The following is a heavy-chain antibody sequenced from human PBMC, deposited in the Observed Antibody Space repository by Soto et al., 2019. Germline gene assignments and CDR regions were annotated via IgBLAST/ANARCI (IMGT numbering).Heavy chain of an antibody. CDR3: ARGASMVRGVILDAFDI. CDR2: INAGNGNT. V-gene: IGHV1-3*01. J-gene: IGHJ3*02. D-gene: IGHD3-10*01. CDR1: GYTFTSYA. Sequence: QVQLVQSGAEVKKPGASVKVSCKASGYTFTSYAMHWVRQAPGQRLEWMGWINAGNGNTKYSQKFQGRVTITRGTSASTAYMELSSLRSEDTAVYYCARGASMVRGVILDAFDIWGQGTMVTVSS.